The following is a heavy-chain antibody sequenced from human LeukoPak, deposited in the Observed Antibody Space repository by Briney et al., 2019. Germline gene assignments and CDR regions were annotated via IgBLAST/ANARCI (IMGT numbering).Heavy chain of an antibody. CDR1: GFTFSSYG. CDR3: AKEAEELLWFGEFHYFDY. CDR2: ISYDGSNK. D-gene: IGHD3-10*01. Sequence: GGSLRLSCAASGFTFSSYGMHWVRQAPGKGLEWVAVISYDGSNKYYADSVKGRFAISRDNSKNTLYLQMNSLRAEDTAVYYCAKEAEELLWFGEFHYFDYWGQGTLVTVSS. V-gene: IGHV3-30*18. J-gene: IGHJ4*02.